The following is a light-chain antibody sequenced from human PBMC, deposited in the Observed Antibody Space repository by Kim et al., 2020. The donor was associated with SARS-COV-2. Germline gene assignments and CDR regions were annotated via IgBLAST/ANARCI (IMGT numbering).Light chain of an antibody. CDR2: GKD. Sequence: SSELTQDPALSVALGQTVRITCQGDSLRSYYATWYQQKPGQAPKVVIYGKDNRPSGIPGRFSGSSSGNTAYLTITGTQAGDEADYYCNSRDSNDNVVFGGGTKVTVL. J-gene: IGLJ2*01. V-gene: IGLV3-19*01. CDR1: SLRSYY. CDR3: NSRDSNDNVV.